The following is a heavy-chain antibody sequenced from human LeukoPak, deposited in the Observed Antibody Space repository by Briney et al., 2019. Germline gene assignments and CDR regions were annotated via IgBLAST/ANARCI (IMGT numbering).Heavy chain of an antibody. Sequence: GGSLRLSCEVSGFTFSSHWMHWVRQAPGKGLVWVSGDGSSTTYADSVKGRFTVSRDNAKNTLYLQMNSLRAEDTAVYYCARGRYYGMDVWGQGTTVTVSS. CDR3: ARGRYYGMDV. V-gene: IGHV3-74*01. CDR2: DGSST. J-gene: IGHJ6*02. CDR1: GFTFSSHW.